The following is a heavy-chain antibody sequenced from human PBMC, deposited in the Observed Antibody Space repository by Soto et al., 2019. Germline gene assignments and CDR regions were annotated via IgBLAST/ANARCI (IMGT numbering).Heavy chain of an antibody. Sequence: AETLSLTCAVYGGSFSGYYWSWIRQPPGKGLEWIGEINHSGSTNYNPSLKSRVTISVDTSKNQFSLKLSSVTAADTAVYYCAAPRGLYRGWQTKEYYFDYWGQGTLVTVSS. CDR3: AAPRGLYRGWQTKEYYFDY. D-gene: IGHD3-10*01. J-gene: IGHJ4*02. V-gene: IGHV4-34*01. CDR1: GGSFSGYY. CDR2: INHSGST.